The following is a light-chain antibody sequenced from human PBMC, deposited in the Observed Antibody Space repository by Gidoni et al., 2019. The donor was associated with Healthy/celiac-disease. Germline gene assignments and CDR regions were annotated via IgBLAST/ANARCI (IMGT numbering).Light chain of an antibody. V-gene: IGKV1-33*01. CDR3: QQYDNLPLT. CDR1: QDISNY. CDR2: DAS. J-gene: IGKJ4*01. Sequence: DIQMTPSPSSLSASVVDRVTITCQASQDISNYLTWYQQKPGKAPKLLIYDASNLETGVPSRFSGSGSGTDFTFTISSLQPEDIATYYCQQYDNLPLTFGGGTKVEIK.